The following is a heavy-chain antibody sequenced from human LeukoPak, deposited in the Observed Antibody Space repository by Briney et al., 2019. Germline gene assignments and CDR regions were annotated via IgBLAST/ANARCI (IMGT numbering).Heavy chain of an antibody. Sequence: SETLSLTCAVSGGSISSGGYSWSWIRQPPGKGLEWIGYIYHSGSTYYNPSLKSRVTISVDRSKNQFSLKLSSVTAADTAVYYCARTFSDLNTYDILTGPLYAFDIWGQGTMVTVSS. J-gene: IGHJ3*02. CDR2: IYHSGST. V-gene: IGHV4-30-2*01. CDR1: GGSISSGGYS. CDR3: ARTFSDLNTYDILTGPLYAFDI. D-gene: IGHD3-9*01.